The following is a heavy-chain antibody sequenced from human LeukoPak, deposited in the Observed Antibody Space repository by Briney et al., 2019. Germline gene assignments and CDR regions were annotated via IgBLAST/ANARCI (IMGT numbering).Heavy chain of an antibody. J-gene: IGHJ5*02. CDR2: IWYDGSNK. D-gene: IGHD1-1*01. V-gene: IGHV3-33*01. Sequence: PGGALTHLCAASGVSFTSPGMHWVRQAPGKGREWGGHIWYDGSNKEYAESVKGRFTISRDNSQNTLYLQMNSLRDEDTAVYYCARDQGTSTTAPKRKGRFDPWGQGTLVTVSS. CDR3: ARDQGTSTTAPKRKGRFDP. CDR1: GVSFTSPG.